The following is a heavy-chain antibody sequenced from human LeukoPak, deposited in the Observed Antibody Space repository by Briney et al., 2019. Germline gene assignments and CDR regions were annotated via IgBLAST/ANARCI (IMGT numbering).Heavy chain of an antibody. CDR1: GFTFSNYG. V-gene: IGHV3-33*01. D-gene: IGHD3-3*01. CDR3: GRDFGFRYFDL. CDR2: IWYDGSNK. J-gene: IGHJ2*01. Sequence: GRSLRLSCAAAGFTFSNYGMQRVRQAPGKGLQWVALIWYDGSNKDYADSVKGRFTISRDNSKNTLYLQMNSLRAEDTAVYYCGRDFGFRYFDLWGRGTLVTVSS.